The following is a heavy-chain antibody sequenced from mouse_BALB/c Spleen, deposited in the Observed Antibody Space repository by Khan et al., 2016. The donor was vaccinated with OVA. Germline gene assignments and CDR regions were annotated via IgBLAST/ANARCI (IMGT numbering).Heavy chain of an antibody. J-gene: IGHJ3*01. CDR1: GFTFSTYG. CDR2: ISSGGHYT. V-gene: IGHV5-6*01. Sequence: EVQLVESGGDLVKTGGSLKLSCAASGFTFSTYGMSWVRQTPDKRLEWVATISSGGHYTYYIDSVKGRFTISRDNAENILYLQMTSLRSGDTAMYYCARLAYYYNSEGFAYWGQGTLVTVSA. D-gene: IGHD1-1*02. CDR3: ARLAYYYNSEGFAY.